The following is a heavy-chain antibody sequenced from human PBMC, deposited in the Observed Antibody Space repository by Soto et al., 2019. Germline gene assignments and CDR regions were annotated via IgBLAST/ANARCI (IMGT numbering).Heavy chain of an antibody. CDR2: IIRIFGTP. V-gene: IGHV1-69*12. D-gene: IGHD3-10*01. CDR1: GGTFSSYA. J-gene: IGHJ6*02. CDR3: ARQGSNEYYYYGMDV. Sequence: QVQLVQSGAEVKKPGSSVKVSCKASGGTFSSYAINWVRQAPGQGLEWMGGIIRIFGTPDYAQRFKGRVTITADESTGTAYMELSSLRSEDTAVYYCARQGSNEYYYYGMDVWGQGTTVTVSS.